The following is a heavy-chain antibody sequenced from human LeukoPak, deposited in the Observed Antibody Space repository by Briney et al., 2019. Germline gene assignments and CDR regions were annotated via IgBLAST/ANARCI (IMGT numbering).Heavy chain of an antibody. Sequence: GGSLRLSCAASGFTFSSNWMHWVRQAPGKGLVWVSRINEDGSTTNYADSVKGRSTIFRDNAKNTLYLQMNSLRAEDTAVYYCARELDYGDYGFEGWGQGTLVTVSS. J-gene: IGHJ4*02. CDR1: GFTFSSNW. V-gene: IGHV3-74*01. CDR3: ARELDYGDYGFEG. CDR2: INEDGSTT. D-gene: IGHD4-17*01.